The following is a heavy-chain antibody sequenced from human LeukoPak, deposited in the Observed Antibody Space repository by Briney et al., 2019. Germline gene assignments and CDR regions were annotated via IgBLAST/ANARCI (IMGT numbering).Heavy chain of an antibody. CDR1: GFTFSDYY. D-gene: IGHD5-24*01. CDR2: ISSSGSTI. J-gene: IGHJ4*02. CDR3: GIRKMATFDY. V-gene: IGHV3-11*01. Sequence: PRGSLRLSCAASGFTFSDYYMSWIRQAPGKGLEWVSYISSSGSTIYYADSVKGRFTISRDNAKNSLYLQMNSLRAEDTAVYYCGIRKMATFDYWGQGTLVTVSS.